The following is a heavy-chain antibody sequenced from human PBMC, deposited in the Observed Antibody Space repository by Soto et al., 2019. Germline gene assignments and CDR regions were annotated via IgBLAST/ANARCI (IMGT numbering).Heavy chain of an antibody. Sequence: GDSKPMSSQCSGYRFTRYWIGCVRQMAGKGLEWMGIIYPGDSDTRYSPSFQGQVTISADKSISTAYLQWSSLKASDTAMYYCARMPSSSSLGWFDPWGQGNLVNVSA. CDR1: GYRFTRYW. CDR2: IYPGDSDT. D-gene: IGHD6-6*01. V-gene: IGHV5-51*01. CDR3: ARMPSSSSLGWFDP. J-gene: IGHJ5*02.